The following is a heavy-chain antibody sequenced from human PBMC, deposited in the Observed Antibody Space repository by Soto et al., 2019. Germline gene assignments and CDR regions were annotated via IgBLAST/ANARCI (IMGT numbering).Heavy chain of an antibody. D-gene: IGHD3-10*01. CDR2: ISGSGGST. Sequence: GGSLRLSCAASGFTFSSYAMSWVRQAPGKGLEWVSAISGSGGSTYYADSVKGRFTISRDNSKNTLYLQMNSLRAEDTAVYYCAKDSGTGSGSYYYYYYMDVWGQGTTVTVSS. J-gene: IGHJ6*03. CDR1: GFTFSSYA. V-gene: IGHV3-23*01. CDR3: AKDSGTGSGSYYYYYYMDV.